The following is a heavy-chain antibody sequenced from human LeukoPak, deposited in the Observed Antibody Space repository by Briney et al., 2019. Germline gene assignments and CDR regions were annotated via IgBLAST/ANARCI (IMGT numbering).Heavy chain of an antibody. CDR3: ARGGQGDGYSADEAFDI. Sequence: SQTLSLTCAISGDSVSNNSAAWNWIRQSPSRGLEWLGRTCYKSRWYNDYARSVKSRITINPDTSKNQFSLHVNSVTPEDTAVYYCARGGQGDGYSADEAFDIWGQGTMVTVSS. J-gene: IGHJ3*02. CDR2: TCYKSRWYN. D-gene: IGHD5-24*01. V-gene: IGHV6-1*01. CDR1: GDSVSNNSAA.